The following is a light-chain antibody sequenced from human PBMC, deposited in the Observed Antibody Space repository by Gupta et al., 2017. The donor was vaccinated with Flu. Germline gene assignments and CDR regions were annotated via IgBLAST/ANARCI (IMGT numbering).Light chain of an antibody. Sequence: SITISCTGTSSDVGGYNYVSWYQQYPGKAPKLMIYDVSNRPSGVSNRFSGSKSGNTASLTISGLQAEDEADYYCGSYTSSSSVVFGGGTKLTVL. CDR3: GSYTSSSSVV. CDR2: DVS. CDR1: SSDVGGYNY. J-gene: IGLJ2*01. V-gene: IGLV2-14*04.